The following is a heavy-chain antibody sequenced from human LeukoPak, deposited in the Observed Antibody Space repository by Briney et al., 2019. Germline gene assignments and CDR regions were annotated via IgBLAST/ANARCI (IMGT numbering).Heavy chain of an antibody. CDR2: ISASGTIP. Sequence: PGGSLRLSCAASGFTFSNYDMTWVRQAPGKGLEWVSAISASGTIPYYADSVKGRFTISRDNSKNTLYLQMNSLRAEDTAVYYSAKRGGYYHDYWGQGTLVTVSS. CDR1: GFTFSNYD. CDR3: AKRGGYYHDY. D-gene: IGHD3-3*01. J-gene: IGHJ4*02. V-gene: IGHV3-23*01.